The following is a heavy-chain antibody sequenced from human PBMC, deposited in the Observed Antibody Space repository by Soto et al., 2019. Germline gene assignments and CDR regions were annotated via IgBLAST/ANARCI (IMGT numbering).Heavy chain of an antibody. CDR3: ARDLRGSSTSRPWNYYGMDV. CDR1: GGSVSSSVQY. D-gene: IGHD2-2*01. CDR2: IYHSGST. Sequence: SLTCAVSGGSVSSSVQYWSWIRQPPGKGLEWIGNIYHSGSTNYNPSLKSRVTISVDTSKNQFSLKLSSVTAADTAVYYCARDLRGSSTSRPWNYYGMDVWGQGTTVTVSS. J-gene: IGHJ6*02. V-gene: IGHV4-61*08.